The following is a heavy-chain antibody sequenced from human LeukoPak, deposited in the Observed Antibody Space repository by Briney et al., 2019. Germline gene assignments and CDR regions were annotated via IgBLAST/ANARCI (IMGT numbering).Heavy chain of an antibody. J-gene: IGHJ6*03. Sequence: GGSLRLSCAASGFTFSDYYMSWIRQAPGKGLEWVSYISSSGSTIYYADSVKGRFTISRDNAKNSLYLQMNSLRAEDTAVYYCARDRDNWNYIMGYMDVWGKGTTVTVSS. CDR3: ARDRDNWNYIMGYMDV. V-gene: IGHV3-11*04. D-gene: IGHD1-7*01. CDR1: GFTFSDYY. CDR2: ISSSGSTI.